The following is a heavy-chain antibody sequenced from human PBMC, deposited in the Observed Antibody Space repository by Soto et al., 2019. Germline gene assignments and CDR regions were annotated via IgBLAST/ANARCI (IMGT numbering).Heavy chain of an antibody. Sequence: SQTLSLTCTVSGGSISSYYWSWIRQPPGKGLEWIGYIYYSGSTNYNPSLKSRVTISVDTSKNQFSLKLSSVTAADTAVYYCARDPGYCTNGVCYMGYYFDYWGQGTLVTVSS. CDR2: IYYSGST. J-gene: IGHJ4*02. V-gene: IGHV4-59*01. D-gene: IGHD2-8*01. CDR3: ARDPGYCTNGVCYMGYYFDY. CDR1: GGSISSYY.